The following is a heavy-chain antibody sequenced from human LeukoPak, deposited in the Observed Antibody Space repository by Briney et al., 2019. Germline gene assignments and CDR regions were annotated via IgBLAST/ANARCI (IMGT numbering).Heavy chain of an antibody. V-gene: IGHV1-18*04. CDR3: ARRRVVVTAPPRYNWFDP. D-gene: IGHD2-21*02. CDR1: GYTFTYFY. J-gene: IGHJ5*02. CDR2: ISTYNGYT. Sequence: ASVKVTCKASGYTFTYFYIHWVRQAPGQGLEWMGWISTYNGYTNYAQKLQGRVTLSTDTPTSTAYMEMRSLRSDDTAVYYCARRRVVVTAPPRYNWFDPWGQGTLVTVSS.